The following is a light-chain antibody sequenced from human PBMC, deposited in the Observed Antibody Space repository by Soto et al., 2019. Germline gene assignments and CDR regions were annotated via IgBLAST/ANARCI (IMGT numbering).Light chain of an antibody. Sequence: NFMLTRPHSVSESPGKTVTISCTRSSGSIAANYVQWYQQRPGSAPHTVIYEDNRRPSGVPDRFSGSIDSSSNSASLSISGLKTEDEADYYCQSYDGRDVVFGGGTKLTVL. CDR3: QSYDGRDVV. V-gene: IGLV6-57*04. J-gene: IGLJ2*01. CDR2: EDN. CDR1: SGSIAANY.